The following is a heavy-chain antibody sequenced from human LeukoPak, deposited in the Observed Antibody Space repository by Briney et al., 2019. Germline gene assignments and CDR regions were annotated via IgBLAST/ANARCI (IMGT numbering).Heavy chain of an antibody. CDR3: ARLPYPSGDWFDP. Sequence: GESLKISCKGSGYSFTSYWIGWVRQMPGKGLEWMGIIYPGDSDTRYSPSFQGQVTISADKSISTAYLQWSGLKASDTAMYYCARLPYPSGDWFDPWGQGTLVTVSS. J-gene: IGHJ5*02. D-gene: IGHD3-10*01. CDR1: GYSFTSYW. CDR2: IYPGDSDT. V-gene: IGHV5-51*01.